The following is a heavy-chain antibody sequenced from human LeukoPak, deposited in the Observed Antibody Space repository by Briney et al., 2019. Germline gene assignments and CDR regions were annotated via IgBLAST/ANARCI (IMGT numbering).Heavy chain of an antibody. CDR2: IWYDGSNK. D-gene: IGHD3-22*01. CDR1: GFTFSSYG. V-gene: IGHV3-33*01. Sequence: GGSLRLSCAASGFTFSSYGMPWVRQAPGKGLEWVAVIWYDGSNKYYADSVKGRFTISRDNSKNTLYLQMNSLRAEDTAVYYCARDRYYDSSAPSGMDVWGQGTTVTVSS. J-gene: IGHJ6*02. CDR3: ARDRYYDSSAPSGMDV.